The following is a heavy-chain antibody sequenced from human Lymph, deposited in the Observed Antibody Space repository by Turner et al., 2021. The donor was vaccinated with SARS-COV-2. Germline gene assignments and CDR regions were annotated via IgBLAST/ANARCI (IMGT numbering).Heavy chain of an antibody. CDR1: GFTFSSYA. CDR2: ISGSGGTT. Sequence: EVQLLESGGGLVQPGGSLRLSCAASGFTFSSYAMSWVRQAPGKGLGGVSGISGSGGTTHYADSVKGRFTISRDNSKNTLYLQMNSLRAEDTAVYYCAKDRFTLSSGWEDYWGQGTLVTVSS. CDR3: AKDRFTLSSGWEDY. D-gene: IGHD6-19*01. V-gene: IGHV3-23*01. J-gene: IGHJ4*02.